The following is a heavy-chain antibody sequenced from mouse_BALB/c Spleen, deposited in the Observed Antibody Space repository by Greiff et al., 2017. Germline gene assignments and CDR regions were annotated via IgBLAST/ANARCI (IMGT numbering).Heavy chain of an antibody. D-gene: IGHD4-1*01. CDR1: GYTFTDYN. CDR3: AVNWT. V-gene: IGHV1S29*02. Sequence: VQLKESGPELVKPGASVKISCKASGYTFTDYNMHWVKQSHGKSLEWIGYIYPYNGGTGYNQKFKSKATLTVDNSSSTAYMELRSLTSEDSAVYYCAVNWTWGQGTLVTVSA. J-gene: IGHJ3*01. CDR2: IYPYNGGT.